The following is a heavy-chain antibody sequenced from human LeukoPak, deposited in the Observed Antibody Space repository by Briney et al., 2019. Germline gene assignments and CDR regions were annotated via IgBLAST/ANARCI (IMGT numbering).Heavy chain of an antibody. CDR2: ISSNGGST. D-gene: IGHD6-19*01. J-gene: IGHJ2*01. CDR1: GFTFSSYA. Sequence: GGSLKLSCAASGFTFSSYAMHWVRQAPGKGLEYVSAISSNGGSTYYANSVKGRFTISRDNSKNTLYLQMGSLRAEDMAVYYCARGGWAYRYFDLWGRGTLVTVSS. V-gene: IGHV3-64*01. CDR3: ARGGWAYRYFDL.